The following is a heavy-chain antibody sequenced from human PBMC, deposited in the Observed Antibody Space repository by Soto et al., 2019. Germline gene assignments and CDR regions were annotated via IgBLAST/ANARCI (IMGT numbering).Heavy chain of an antibody. Sequence: GGSLRLSCAASGFTFSSYAMSWVRQAPGKGLEWVSAISGSGGSTYYADSVKGRFTISRDNSKNTLYLQMNSLRAEDTAVYYCAKGAVRFLEWLLYKVGGYYFDYWGQGTLVTVSS. CDR2: ISGSGGST. CDR1: GFTFSSYA. D-gene: IGHD3-3*01. CDR3: AKGAVRFLEWLLYKVGGYYFDY. J-gene: IGHJ4*02. V-gene: IGHV3-23*01.